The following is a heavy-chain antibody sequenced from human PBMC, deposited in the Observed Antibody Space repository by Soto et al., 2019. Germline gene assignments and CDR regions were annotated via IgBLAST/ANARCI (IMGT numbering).Heavy chain of an antibody. D-gene: IGHD3-22*01. V-gene: IGHV1-18*01. J-gene: IGHJ4*02. Sequence: QVQLVQSGGEVKKPGASVKVSCKTSGNRFSRYGINWVRQAPGQGLEWMGWISTYNGNTQYAQKFQGRVIMTIDTSTNTAYLELRSLRSDDTAVYYCARDEEDANLMIVVLPGDYWGQGTLVSVSS. CDR3: ARDEEDANLMIVVLPGDY. CDR1: GNRFSRYG. CDR2: ISTYNGNT.